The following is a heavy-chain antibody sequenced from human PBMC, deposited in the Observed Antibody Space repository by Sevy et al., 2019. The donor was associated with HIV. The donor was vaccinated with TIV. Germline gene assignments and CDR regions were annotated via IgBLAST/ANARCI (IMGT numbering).Heavy chain of an antibody. V-gene: IGHV4-38-2*02. CDR1: SYSISTGYY. CDR2: ILHSGST. Sequence: SETLSLTCTVSSYSISTGYYWGWIRQPPGKGLEGIGSILHSGSTYYNPSLKSRVSISVDTSRNQFSLRLTSVTAADTAVYYCASWYLLYSFDYWGQGTLVTVSS. J-gene: IGHJ4*02. CDR3: ASWYLLYSFDY. D-gene: IGHD2-15*01.